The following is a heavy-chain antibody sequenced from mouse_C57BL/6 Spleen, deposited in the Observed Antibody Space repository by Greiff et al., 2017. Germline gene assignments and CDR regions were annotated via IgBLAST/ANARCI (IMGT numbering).Heavy chain of an antibody. J-gene: IGHJ3*01. CDR1: GYAFSSSW. D-gene: IGHD3-2*02. V-gene: IGHV1-82*01. Sequence: LQESGPELVKPGASVKISCKASGYAFSSSWMNWVKQRPGKGLEWIGRIYPGDGDTNYNGKFKGKATLTAAKSSSTAYMQLSSLTSEDSAVYFCARDSSGYGFAYWGQGTLVTVSA. CDR2: IYPGDGDT. CDR3: ARDSSGYGFAY.